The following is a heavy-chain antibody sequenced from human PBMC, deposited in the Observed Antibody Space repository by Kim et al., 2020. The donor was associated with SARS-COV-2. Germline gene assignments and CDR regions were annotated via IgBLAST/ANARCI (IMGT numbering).Heavy chain of an antibody. J-gene: IGHJ4*02. CDR1: GGSISSSNW. Sequence: SETLSLTCAVSGGSISSSNWWSWVRQPPGKGLEWIGEIYHSGSTNYNPSLKSRVTISVDKSKNQFSLKLSSVTAADTAVYYCASRPRYYDSSGPPGYWGQGTLVTVSS. CDR3: ASRPRYYDSSGPPGY. D-gene: IGHD3-22*01. V-gene: IGHV4-4*02. CDR2: IYHSGST.